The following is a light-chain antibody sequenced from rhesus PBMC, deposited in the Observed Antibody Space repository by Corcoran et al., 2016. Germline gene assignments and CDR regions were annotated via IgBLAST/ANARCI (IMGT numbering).Light chain of an antibody. V-gene: IGKV1-21*01. Sequence: DIQMTQSPSSLSASVGDRVTITCRASQDISSWLAWYQQKPGKAPKLLIYKASSLQSGVPSRFSGTGSGTNFTLTISSLPPEDFATYSCQQYNSAPLTFGGGTKVEIK. CDR3: QQYNSAPLT. CDR2: KAS. J-gene: IGKJ4*01. CDR1: QDISSW.